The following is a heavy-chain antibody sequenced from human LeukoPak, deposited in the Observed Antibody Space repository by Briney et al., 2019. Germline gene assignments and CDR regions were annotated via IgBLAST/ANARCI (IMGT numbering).Heavy chain of an antibody. D-gene: IGHD4-17*01. CDR3: ARAGYGDYEDAFDI. J-gene: IGHJ3*02. Sequence: SETLSLTCAVSGGSISSGDYYWSWIRQPPGTGLEWIGYIYYSGSTYYNPSLKSRVTISVDTSKNQFSLKLSSVTAADTAVYYCARAGYGDYEDAFDIWGQGTMVTVSS. CDR1: GGSISSGDYY. CDR2: IYYSGST. V-gene: IGHV4-30-4*01.